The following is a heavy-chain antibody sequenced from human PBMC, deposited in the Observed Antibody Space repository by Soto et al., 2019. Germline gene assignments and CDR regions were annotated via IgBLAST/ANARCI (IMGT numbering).Heavy chain of an antibody. CDR1: DYSISDGYY. V-gene: IGHV4-38-2*01. D-gene: IGHD6-19*01. CDR2: FFHSGNS. Sequence: SETLSLTCGVSDYSISDGYYWGCVRQPPGKGLEWIGSFFHSGNSYYNPSLKSRVTISMDTSENQFSLKLTSVTAADTAVYYCARSLHVTVAGYFDSWGHGALVTVSS. CDR3: ARSLHVTVAGYFDS. J-gene: IGHJ4*01.